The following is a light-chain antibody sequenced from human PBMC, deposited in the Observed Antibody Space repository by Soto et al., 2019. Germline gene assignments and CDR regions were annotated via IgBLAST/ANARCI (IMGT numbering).Light chain of an antibody. Sequence: QSVLTQPPSASGTPGQRVTISCSGSSSNIGSNYVYWYQQLPGTAPKLLIYRDNQRPSGVPDRFSGSKSGTSASLAISGLRSQDEAHYYWATWDDSLSGVVFGGGTKLTVL. J-gene: IGLJ2*01. V-gene: IGLV1-47*01. CDR3: ATWDDSLSGVV. CDR1: SSNIGSNY. CDR2: RDN.